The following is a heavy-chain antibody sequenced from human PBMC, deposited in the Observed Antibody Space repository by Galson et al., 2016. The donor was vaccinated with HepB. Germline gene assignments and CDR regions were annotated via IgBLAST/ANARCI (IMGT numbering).Heavy chain of an antibody. J-gene: IGHJ4*02. CDR2: ISSSGGTI. V-gene: IGHV3-11*01. D-gene: IGHD2-21*02. CDR3: ARGLVVVTATPSRFDY. CDR1: GFPFSDYY. Sequence: SLRLSCAASGFPFSDYYMSWIRQAPGKGLEWVSYISSSGGTIYYADSVKGRFTISRDNVKNSLHLQMNSLRAEDTAVYYCARGLVVVTATPSRFDYWGQGTLVTVSS.